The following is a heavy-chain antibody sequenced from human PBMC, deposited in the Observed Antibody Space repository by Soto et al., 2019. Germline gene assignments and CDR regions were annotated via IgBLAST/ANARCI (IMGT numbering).Heavy chain of an antibody. J-gene: IGHJ4*02. CDR2: ISYDGSNK. Sequence: QVQLVESGGGVVQPGRSLRLSCAASGFTFSSYAMHWVRQAPGKGLEWVAVISYDGSNKYYADSVKGRFTISRDNSKNTLYLQMNGLGGEETAVYCCASGGVYWGQGTLVTVSS. V-gene: IGHV3-30-3*01. D-gene: IGHD2-8*01. CDR1: GFTFSSYA. CDR3: ASGGVY.